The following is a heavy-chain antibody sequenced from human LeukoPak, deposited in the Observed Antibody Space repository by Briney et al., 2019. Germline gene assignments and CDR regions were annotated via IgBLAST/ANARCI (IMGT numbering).Heavy chain of an antibody. CDR3: ARGRSGSYYPFDY. J-gene: IGHJ4*02. Sequence: GGSLRLSCAASEFSVGSNYMTWVRQAPGKGLEWVSLIYSGGSTYYADSVKGRFTISRDNSKNTLYLQMNSLRAEDTAVYYCARGRSGSYYPFDYWGQGTLVTVSS. CDR1: EFSVGSNY. V-gene: IGHV3-66*01. CDR2: IYSGGST. D-gene: IGHD1-26*01.